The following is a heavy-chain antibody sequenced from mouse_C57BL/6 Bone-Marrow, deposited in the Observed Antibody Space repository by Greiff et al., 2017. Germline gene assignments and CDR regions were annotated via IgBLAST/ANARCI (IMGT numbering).Heavy chain of an antibody. V-gene: IGHV1-9*01. CDR3: ARHVDSSDSYYYAMDY. J-gene: IGHJ4*01. Sequence: QVQLQQSGAELMKPGASVKLSCKATGYTFTGYWIEWVKQRPGHGLEWIGEILPGSGSTNYNEKFKGKATFTADTSSNTAYMQLSSLTTEDSAVYYCARHVDSSDSYYYAMDYWGQGTSVTVSS. CDR2: ILPGSGST. D-gene: IGHD3-2*02. CDR1: GYTFTGYW.